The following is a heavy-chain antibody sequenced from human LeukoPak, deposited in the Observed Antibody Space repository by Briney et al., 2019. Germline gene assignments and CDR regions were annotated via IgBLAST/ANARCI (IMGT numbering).Heavy chain of an antibody. D-gene: IGHD3-22*01. Sequence: PEGSLRLSCAASGFTFDDYGRSWVRQAPGKGLEWLSGINWNGGSTGCADSVKGRFTISRDNAKNSLYLEMNSLRCEDTALYYCARVPYERAFDIWGQGTMVTVSS. V-gene: IGHV3-20*04. CDR2: INWNGGST. CDR3: ARVPYERAFDI. CDR1: GFTFDDYG. J-gene: IGHJ3*02.